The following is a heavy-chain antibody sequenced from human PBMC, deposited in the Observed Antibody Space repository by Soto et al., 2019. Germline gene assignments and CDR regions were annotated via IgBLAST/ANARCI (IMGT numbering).Heavy chain of an antibody. CDR2: ISNSGAAT. CDR1: EFTFSSYA. J-gene: IGHJ4*02. D-gene: IGHD6-19*01. Sequence: GGSLRLSCVVSEFTFSSYAMSWVRQAPGKGLEWVSVISNSGAATYYADSVKGRITISRDSSKNTLYLHMNSLRAEDTAVYYCAKLSSSGWYGHIDYWGQGTLVTVSS. CDR3: AKLSSSGWYGHIDY. V-gene: IGHV3-23*01.